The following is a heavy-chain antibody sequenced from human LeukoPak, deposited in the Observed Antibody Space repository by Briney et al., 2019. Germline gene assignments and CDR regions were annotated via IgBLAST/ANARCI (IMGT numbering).Heavy chain of an antibody. CDR1: GFTFSSYG. J-gene: IGHJ4*02. Sequence: GGTLRLFCAASGFTFSSYGMHWVRQTPGTGLEGVAVISYDGRDKYYADAVKGRFTISRDNSKNTLYLQMNSLRAEDTAVYYCAKEGYSYGLFDYWGQGTLVTVSS. CDR2: ISYDGRDK. V-gene: IGHV3-30*18. CDR3: AKEGYSYGLFDY. D-gene: IGHD5-18*01.